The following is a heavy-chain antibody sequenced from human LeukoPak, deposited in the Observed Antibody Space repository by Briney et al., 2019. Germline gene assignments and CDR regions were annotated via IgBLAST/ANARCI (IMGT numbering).Heavy chain of an antibody. CDR3: AREMARGVVPDY. CDR2: ISSNGNNK. CDR1: GFTFSSYA. D-gene: IGHD3-10*01. Sequence: GGSLRLSCAASGFTFSSYAMYWVRQAPGKGLEWVAVISSNGNNKYYADSVKGRFTISRDTSKNTLYLQMNGLRGEDTAVYYCAREMARGVVPDYWGQGTLVTVSS. J-gene: IGHJ4*02. V-gene: IGHV3-30-3*01.